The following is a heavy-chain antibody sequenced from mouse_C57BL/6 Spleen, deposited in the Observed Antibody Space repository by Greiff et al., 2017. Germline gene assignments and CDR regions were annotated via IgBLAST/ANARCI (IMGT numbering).Heavy chain of an antibody. V-gene: IGHV5-9-1*02. CDR1: GFTFSSYA. D-gene: IGHD2-3*01. J-gene: IGHJ4*01. CDR2: ISSGGDYI. CDR3: TRGWLLHAMDY. Sequence: EVKLVESGEGLVKPGGSLKLSCAASGFTFSSYAMSWVRQTPEKRLEWVAYISSGGDYIYYADTVKGRFTISRDNARNTLYLQMSSLKSEDTAMYYCTRGWLLHAMDYWGQGTSVTVSS.